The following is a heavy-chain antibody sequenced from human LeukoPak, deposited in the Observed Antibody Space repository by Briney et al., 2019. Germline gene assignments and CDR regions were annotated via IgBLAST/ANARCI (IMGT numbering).Heavy chain of an antibody. V-gene: IGHV4-61*03. Sequence: SETLSLTCAVSGGSVSSGGYSWTWIRQPPGKGLECIGHIYYSGSTYYNPSLKSRVTISIDTSKNHFSLKLSPVTAADTAVYYCARAPHYYYMDVWGKGTTVTISS. CDR2: IYYSGST. CDR3: ARAPHYYYMDV. J-gene: IGHJ6*03. CDR1: GGSVSSGGYS.